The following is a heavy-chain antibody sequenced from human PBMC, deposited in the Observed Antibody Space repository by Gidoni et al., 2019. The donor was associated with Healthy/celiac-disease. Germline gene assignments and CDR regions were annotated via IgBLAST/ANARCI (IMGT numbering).Heavy chain of an antibody. Sequence: QVQLVESGGGVVQPGRSLRLSCAASGFTFSRYGMHWVRQAPGKGLEWVAVISYDGSNKYYADSVKGRFTISRDNSKNTLYLQMNSLRAEDTAVYYCAKALSPMVRGVGNWFDPWGQGTLVTVSS. CDR1: GFTFSRYG. D-gene: IGHD3-10*01. CDR2: ISYDGSNK. V-gene: IGHV3-30*18. CDR3: AKALSPMVRGVGNWFDP. J-gene: IGHJ5*02.